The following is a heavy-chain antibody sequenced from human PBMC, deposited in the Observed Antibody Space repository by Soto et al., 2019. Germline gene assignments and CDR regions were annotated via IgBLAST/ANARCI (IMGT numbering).Heavy chain of an antibody. CDR1: GGSVSSGWYS. V-gene: IGHV4-30-2*01. CDR3: ARGRGQIAARPSNWFDP. D-gene: IGHD6-6*01. J-gene: IGHJ5*02. CDR2: IYHSGST. Sequence: TLSLPCAVSGGSVSSGWYSWSWSRQPRGEGLEWIGYIYHSGSTYYNPSLKSRVTISVDRSKNQFSLKLSSVTAADTAVYYCARGRGQIAARPSNWFDPWGQGTLGTVSS.